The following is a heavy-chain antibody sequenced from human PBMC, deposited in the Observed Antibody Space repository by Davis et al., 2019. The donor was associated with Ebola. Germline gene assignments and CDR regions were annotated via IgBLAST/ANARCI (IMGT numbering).Heavy chain of an antibody. J-gene: IGHJ3*02. CDR2: INPNDGRT. V-gene: IGHV1-46*03. CDR3: TTPGGQDSGYDVFDI. CDR1: GYSLTGYY. D-gene: IGHD5-12*01. Sequence: AASVQVSCKASGYSLTGYYMHWVRQAPGQGLEWMGMINPNDGRTIYAQKFQGRVTVTRDTSTTTVYMDLSSLRSEDTALYYCTTPGGQDSGYDVFDIWGQGTMVTVSS.